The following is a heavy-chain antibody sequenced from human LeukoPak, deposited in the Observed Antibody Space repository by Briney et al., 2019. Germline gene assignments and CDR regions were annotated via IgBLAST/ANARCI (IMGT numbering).Heavy chain of an antibody. V-gene: IGHV3-23*01. CDR3: AKESPYSSNRLYYFDY. Sequence: GGSLRLSCAASGFTFSNSAMSWVRQTPEKGLEWVSAISGSDGRLFYADSVRGRFTISRDNSKNTLSLQMNSLRADDTAVYFCAKESPYSSNRLYYFDYWGQGTLVTVSS. CDR2: ISGSDGRL. D-gene: IGHD2-21*01. J-gene: IGHJ4*02. CDR1: GFTFSNSA.